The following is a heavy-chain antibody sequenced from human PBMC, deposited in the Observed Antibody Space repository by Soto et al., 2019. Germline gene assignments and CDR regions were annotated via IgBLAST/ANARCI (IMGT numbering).Heavy chain of an antibody. CDR3: ARRVKYGFVGDPPHRDY. D-gene: IGHD3-16*01. V-gene: IGHV5-51*01. CDR1: GYSFTSYW. J-gene: IGHJ4*02. CDR2: IYPGDSDT. Sequence: PGESLKISCKGSGYSFTSYWIGWVRQMPGKGLEWMGIIYPGDSDTRYSPSFQGQVTISADKSISTAYLQWSSLKASDTAMYYCARRVKYGFVGDPPHRDYGGQGPLVTVSS.